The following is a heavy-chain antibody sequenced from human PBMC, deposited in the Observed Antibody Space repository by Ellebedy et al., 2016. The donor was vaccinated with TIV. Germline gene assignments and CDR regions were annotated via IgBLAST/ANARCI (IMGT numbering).Heavy chain of an antibody. J-gene: IGHJ4*02. Sequence: GESLKISXAASGFTFSNYWLSWIRQAPGKGLEWVSYISGSGRTIFYADSVKGRFTISRDNAKNSLYLHMNSLRADDTAVYYCARPDYRYDSWGQGTQVTVSS. CDR1: GFTFSNYW. V-gene: IGHV3-11*01. CDR2: ISGSGRTI. D-gene: IGHD4-11*01. CDR3: ARPDYRYDS.